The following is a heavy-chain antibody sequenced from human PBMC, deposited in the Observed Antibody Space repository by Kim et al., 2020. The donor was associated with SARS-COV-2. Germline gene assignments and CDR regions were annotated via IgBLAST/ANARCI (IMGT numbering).Heavy chain of an antibody. CDR1: GFTFSSYW. D-gene: IGHD2-2*01. CDR2: IKQDGSEK. V-gene: IGHV3-7*01. J-gene: IGHJ4*02. CDR3: ARWIVVVPAAHYFDY. Sequence: GGSLRLSCAASGFTFSSYWMSWVRQAPGKGLEWVANIKQDGSEKYYVESVKGRFTISRDNAKNSLYLQMNSLRAEDTAVYYCARWIVVVPAAHYFDYWGQGTLVTVSS.